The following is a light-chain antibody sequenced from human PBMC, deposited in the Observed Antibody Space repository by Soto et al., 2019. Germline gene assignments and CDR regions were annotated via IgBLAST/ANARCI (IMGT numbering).Light chain of an antibody. CDR3: CSYTTTSTFV. CDR1: SSDVGGYNY. CDR2: EVF. V-gene: IGLV2-14*01. Sequence: QSALTQPASVSGSPGQSITISSTGTSSDVGGYNYVSWYQQHPGKVPKLIIFEVFRRPSGISTRFSGSKSGNTASLTISGLQAEDEADYYCCSYTTTSTFVFGGGTKVTVL. J-gene: IGLJ2*01.